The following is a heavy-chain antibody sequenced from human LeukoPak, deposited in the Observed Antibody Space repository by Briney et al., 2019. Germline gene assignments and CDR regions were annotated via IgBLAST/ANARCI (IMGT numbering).Heavy chain of an antibody. Sequence: GGSLRLSCAASGFTFRSYGMHWVRQAPGKGLEWVAFIRYDGSNKNYADSVKGRFTISRDNSKNTLYLQMNSLRGEDTALYYCAKDLVTMVRGLMDVWGKGTTVTVSS. CDR2: IRYDGSNK. CDR3: AKDLVTMVRGLMDV. D-gene: IGHD3-10*01. V-gene: IGHV3-30*02. CDR1: GFTFRSYG. J-gene: IGHJ6*04.